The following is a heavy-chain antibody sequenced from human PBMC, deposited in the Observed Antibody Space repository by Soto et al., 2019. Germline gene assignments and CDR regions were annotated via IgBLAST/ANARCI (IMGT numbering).Heavy chain of an antibody. CDR3: ARDYPGGSYYDY. J-gene: IGHJ4*02. Sequence: GGSLRLSCAASGFTFSSYWMSRVRQAPGKGLEWVARINQDGSEKYYVDSVKGRFTISRDNAKNSLYLQMNSLRAEDTAVYYCARDYPGGSYYDYWGQGTLVTV. CDR1: GFTFSSYW. CDR2: INQDGSEK. V-gene: IGHV3-7*03. D-gene: IGHD1-26*01.